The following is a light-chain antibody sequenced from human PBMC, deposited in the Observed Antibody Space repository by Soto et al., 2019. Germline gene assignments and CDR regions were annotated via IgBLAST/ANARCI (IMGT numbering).Light chain of an antibody. CDR2: KAS. Sequence: IEMTQPSSTPSSSAGGRVTITCRASQSISSWLDWYQQKPGKAPKLLIYKASSLESGVPSRFSGSGSGTEFTLTISSLQPDDFATYYCQHQRTFGQGTKVDI. CDR1: QSISSW. CDR3: QHQRT. J-gene: IGKJ1*01. V-gene: IGKV1-5*03.